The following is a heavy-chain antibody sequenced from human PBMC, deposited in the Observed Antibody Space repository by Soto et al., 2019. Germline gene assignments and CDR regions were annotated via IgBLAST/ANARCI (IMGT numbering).Heavy chain of an antibody. CDR2: IIPIFGTA. D-gene: IGHD3-22*01. CDR3: ARDDYYDSSSYYPRGYYYGMDV. V-gene: IGHV1-69*12. CDR1: GGTFSSYA. Sequence: QVQLVQSGAEVKKPGSSVKVSCKASGGTFSSYAISWVRQAPGQGLEWMGGIIPIFGTANYAQKFQGRVTITADESTSTAYMELSSLRSEDTAVYYCARDDYYDSSSYYPRGYYYGMDVWGQGTTVTVSS. J-gene: IGHJ6*02.